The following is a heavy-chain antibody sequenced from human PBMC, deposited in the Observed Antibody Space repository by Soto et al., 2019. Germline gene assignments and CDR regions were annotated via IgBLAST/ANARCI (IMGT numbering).Heavy chain of an antibody. D-gene: IGHD4-4*01. V-gene: IGHV3-48*02. J-gene: IGHJ4*02. CDR3: AGDPKSGNQKLYFDY. Sequence: EVQLVESGGGLVQPGGSLRLSCSASGFTFSSYSMNWVRQAPGKELEWLSYISGSGNTMYYADSVKGRFTIARDNAQKSLYLQLNNLRDDDTAMYYCAGDPKSGNQKLYFDYWGQGTLVTVSS. CDR1: GFTFSSYS. CDR2: ISGSGNTM.